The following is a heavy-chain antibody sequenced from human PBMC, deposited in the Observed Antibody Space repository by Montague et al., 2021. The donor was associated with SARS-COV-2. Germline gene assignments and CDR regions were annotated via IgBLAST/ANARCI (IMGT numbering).Heavy chain of an antibody. J-gene: IGHJ4*02. CDR1: GGSFSSYY. Sequence: SETLSLTCAVSGGSFSSYYWSWIRQPPGKGLEWIAEINHSGSTNYNPSLKSRVTMSVDTSKNQFSLKLNSVTAADTAVYYCARLAYWGADGLFGWVNFFDSWGQGTLVTVSS. CDR2: INHSGST. V-gene: IGHV4-34*01. CDR3: ARLAYWGADGLFGWVNFFDS. D-gene: IGHD2-21*01.